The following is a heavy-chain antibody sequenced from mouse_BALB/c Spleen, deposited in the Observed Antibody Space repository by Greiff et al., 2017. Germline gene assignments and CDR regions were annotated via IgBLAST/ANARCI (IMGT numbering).Heavy chain of an antibody. Sequence: EVHLVESGGGLVQPGGSLRLSCATSGFTFTDYYMSWVRQPPGKALEWLGFIRNKANGYTTEYSASVKGRFTISRDNSQSILYLQMNTLRAEDSATYYCARYKGWLLHYYDYWGQGTTLTVSS. CDR1: GFTFTDYY. V-gene: IGHV7-3*02. CDR3: ARYKGWLLHYYDY. J-gene: IGHJ2*01. D-gene: IGHD2-3*01. CDR2: IRNKANGYTT.